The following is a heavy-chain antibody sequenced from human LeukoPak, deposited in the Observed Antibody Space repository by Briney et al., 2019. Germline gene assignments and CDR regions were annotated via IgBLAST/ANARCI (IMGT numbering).Heavy chain of an antibody. CDR1: GYTFTGYY. Sequence: GASVKVSCKASGYTFTGYYMHWVRQAPGQGLEWMGWINPNSGGANYAQKFQGRVTMTRDTSISTACMELSRLRSDDTAVYYCAREGGAPDYDYVWGSYRYKTGWNYYMDVWGKGTTVTVSS. D-gene: IGHD3-16*02. J-gene: IGHJ6*03. CDR2: INPNSGGA. V-gene: IGHV1-2*02. CDR3: AREGGAPDYDYVWGSYRYKTGWNYYMDV.